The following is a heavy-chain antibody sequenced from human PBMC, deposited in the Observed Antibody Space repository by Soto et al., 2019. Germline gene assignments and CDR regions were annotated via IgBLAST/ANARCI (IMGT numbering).Heavy chain of an antibody. CDR3: ASLHYSSMDM. J-gene: IGHJ6*02. CDR2: ISGSGTTR. V-gene: IGHV3-11*01. Sequence: QVQLVESGGGLVKPGGSLRLSCAASGFTFSGHYMTWIRQAPGKGLEWVSYISGSGTTRYYADSVNGRVTISRDNTKNSLYLQMNSLRAEDTAVYYCASLHYSSMDMWGQGTTVTVS. CDR1: GFTFSGHY. D-gene: IGHD2-21*01.